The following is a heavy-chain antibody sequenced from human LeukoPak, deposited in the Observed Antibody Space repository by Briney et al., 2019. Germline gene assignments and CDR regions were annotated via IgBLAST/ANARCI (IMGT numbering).Heavy chain of an antibody. CDR3: ARDLSGSYPSEDY. CDR2: ISSSSSYI. J-gene: IGHJ4*02. Sequence: GGSLRLSCAASGFTFSSYSMNWVRQAPGKGLEWVSSISSSSSYIYYADSVKGRFTISRDNAKNSLYLQMNSLRAEDTAVYYCARDLSGSYPSEDYWGQGTLVTVSS. D-gene: IGHD1-26*01. V-gene: IGHV3-21*01. CDR1: GFTFSSYS.